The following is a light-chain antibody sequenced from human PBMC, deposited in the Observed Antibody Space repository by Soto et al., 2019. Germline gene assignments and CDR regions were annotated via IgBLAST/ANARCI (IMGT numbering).Light chain of an antibody. CDR3: QQGASFPLT. Sequence: DIQMTQSPSSVSASVGDRVTITCRASQGVGTWLAWYQQKPGEAPRFLIYTASTLHSGVPSRFSGSGSGTDFTLAIPSLQPEDFATYYCQQGASFPLTFGGGTKVEIK. J-gene: IGKJ4*01. CDR1: QGVGTW. V-gene: IGKV1-12*01. CDR2: TAS.